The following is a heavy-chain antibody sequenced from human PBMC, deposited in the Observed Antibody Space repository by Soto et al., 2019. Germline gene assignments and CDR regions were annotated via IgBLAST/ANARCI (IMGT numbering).Heavy chain of an antibody. V-gene: IGHV3-30*18. CDR3: AKEGPGGGRHFYYAMDV. Sequence: QMNLVESGGGVVQPGRSLRLSCAASGFVFSDYGMHWFRQAPGKGLEWVALITNDGNNEYYRESVKGRFSISRGRSTNTVDLLMNSLRPEDTGVYYCAKEGPGGGRHFYYAMDVWGQGTTVTVSS. D-gene: IGHD1-26*01. J-gene: IGHJ6*02. CDR2: ITNDGNNE. CDR1: GFVFSDYG.